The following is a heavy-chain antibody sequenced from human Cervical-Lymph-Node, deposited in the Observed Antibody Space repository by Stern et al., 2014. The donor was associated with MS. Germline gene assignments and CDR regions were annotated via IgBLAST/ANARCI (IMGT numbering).Heavy chain of an antibody. CDR1: GYSFTRYW. CDR2: ICPGDSGT. J-gene: IGHJ4*02. V-gene: IGHV5-51*01. CDR3: ARVAAAYFDY. Sequence: QLVESGAEVKKPGESLKISCKGSGYSFTRYWIGWVRQMPGKGLEWVGIICPGDSGTGYGPVFQGPVTMSHDKSISSALLQWSSLKASDTAMYYCARVAAAYFDYWGQGTLVTVSS. D-gene: IGHD2-2*01.